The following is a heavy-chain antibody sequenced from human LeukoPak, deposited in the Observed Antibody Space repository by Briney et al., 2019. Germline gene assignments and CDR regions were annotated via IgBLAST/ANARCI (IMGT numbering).Heavy chain of an antibody. CDR2: ISSSSSYI. Sequence: GGSLRLSCAASGFTFSSYSMNWVRQAPGKGLEWVPSISSSSSYIYYADSVKGRFTISRDNAKNSLYLQMNSLRAEDTAVYYCARGLLLRWPQSSGYWGQGTLVTVSS. V-gene: IGHV3-21*01. CDR3: ARGLLLRWPQSSGY. J-gene: IGHJ4*02. CDR1: GFTFSSYS. D-gene: IGHD5-24*01.